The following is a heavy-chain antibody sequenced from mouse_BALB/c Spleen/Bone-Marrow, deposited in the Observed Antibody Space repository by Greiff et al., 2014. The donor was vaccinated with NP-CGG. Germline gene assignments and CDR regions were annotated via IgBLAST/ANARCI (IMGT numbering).Heavy chain of an antibody. D-gene: IGHD1-1*01. V-gene: IGHV1-14*01. CDR2: INPYNDGT. J-gene: IGHJ3*01. Sequence: VHVKQSGPELVKPGASVKMSCKASGYTFTSYVMHWVKQKPGQGLEWIGYINPYNDGTKYNEKFKGKATLTSDKSSSTAYMELSSLTSEDSAVYYCAEGDYYGSSWFAYWGQGTLVTVSA. CDR3: AEGDYYGSSWFAY. CDR1: GYTFTSYV.